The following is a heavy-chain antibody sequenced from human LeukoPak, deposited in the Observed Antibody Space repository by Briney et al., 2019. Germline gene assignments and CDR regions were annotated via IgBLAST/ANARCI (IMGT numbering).Heavy chain of an antibody. Sequence: SETLSLTCAVSGGSISSSNWWSWVRQPPGKGLEWIGEIYHSGSTNYNPSLKSRVTISVDKSKNQFSLKLSSVTAADTAVYYCARVGGEYSSSSDFDYWGQGTLVTVSS. CDR1: GGSISSSNW. V-gene: IGHV4-4*02. CDR2: IYHSGST. D-gene: IGHD6-6*01. CDR3: ARVGGEYSSSSDFDY. J-gene: IGHJ4*02.